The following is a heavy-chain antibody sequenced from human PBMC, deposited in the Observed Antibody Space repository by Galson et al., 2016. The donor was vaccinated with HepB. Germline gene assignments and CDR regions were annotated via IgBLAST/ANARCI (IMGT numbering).Heavy chain of an antibody. J-gene: IGHJ5*02. D-gene: IGHD3-3*01. CDR1: GFSLSTSGVG. CDR2: IYWNDYK. Sequence: PALVKPTQTLTLTFTFSGFSLSTSGVGVGWIRQPPGKALEWLALIYWNDYKYYSPSLKSRLTITKDTSKNQVVLTMTNMDPVDTATYYCAHRPPYYDFGIGKYNWFDLWGQGTLVTVSS. CDR3: AHRPPYYDFGIGKYNWFDL. V-gene: IGHV2-5*01.